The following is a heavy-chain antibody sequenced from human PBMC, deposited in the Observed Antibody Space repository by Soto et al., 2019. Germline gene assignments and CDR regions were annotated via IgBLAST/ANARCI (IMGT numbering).Heavy chain of an antibody. CDR3: TRDLYYFDSSAYYGHNWFDP. CDR1: GGTFSTYT. Sequence: SSVKVSCKASGGTFSTYTMSWVRQAPGQGLEWMGGIIPMFGTTTYAENFQGRVTITADESTSTAYMELTSLRSEDTAVYYCTRDLYYFDSSAYYGHNWFDPWGQGTRVTVSS. D-gene: IGHD3-22*01. CDR2: IIPMFGTT. J-gene: IGHJ5*02. V-gene: IGHV1-69*13.